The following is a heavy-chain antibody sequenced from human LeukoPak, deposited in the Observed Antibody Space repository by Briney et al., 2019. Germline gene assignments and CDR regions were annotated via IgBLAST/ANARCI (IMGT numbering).Heavy chain of an antibody. CDR1: VGPVSSGSYY. D-gene: IGHD6-19*01. Sequence: SEPLPLTGTVLVGPVSSGSYYWSWIRRPPGKGLEWIGYIYYSGSTNYNPSLKSRVTISVDTSKNQFSLKLSSVTAADTAVYYCASGVAVTPDYWGQGTLVTVSS. V-gene: IGHV4-61*01. J-gene: IGHJ4*02. CDR3: ASGVAVTPDY. CDR2: IYYSGST.